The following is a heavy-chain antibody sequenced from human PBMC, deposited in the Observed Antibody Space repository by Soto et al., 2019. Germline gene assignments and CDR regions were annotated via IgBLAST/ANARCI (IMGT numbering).Heavy chain of an antibody. CDR2: INAGNGNT. D-gene: IGHD2-2*01. CDR3: AREGFCSSTSCPNWFDP. J-gene: IGHJ5*02. V-gene: IGHV1-3*01. CDR1: GYTFTSYG. Sequence: ASVKVSCKASGYTFTSYGISWVRQAPGQRLEWMGWINAGNGNTKYSQKFQGRVTITRDTSASTAYMELSSLRSEDTAVYYCAREGFCSSTSCPNWFDPWGQGTLVTVSS.